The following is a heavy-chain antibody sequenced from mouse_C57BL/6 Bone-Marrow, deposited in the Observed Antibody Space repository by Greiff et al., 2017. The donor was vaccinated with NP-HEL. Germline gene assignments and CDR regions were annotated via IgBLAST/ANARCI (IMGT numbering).Heavy chain of an antibody. Sequence: EVQLVESGEGLVKPGGSLKLSCAASGFTFSSYAMSWVRQTPEKRLEWVAYISSGGDYIYYADTVKGCFTSSRDIASNTLYLQMSSLKSEDTAMFYCTRDTSSYGSSGSWFAYWGQGTLVTVSA. CDR3: TRDTSSYGSSGSWFAY. D-gene: IGHD1-2*01. J-gene: IGHJ3*01. CDR2: ISSGGDYI. CDR1: GFTFSSYA. V-gene: IGHV5-9-1*02.